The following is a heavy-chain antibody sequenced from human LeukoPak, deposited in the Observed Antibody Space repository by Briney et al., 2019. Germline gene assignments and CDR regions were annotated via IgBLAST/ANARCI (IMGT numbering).Heavy chain of an antibody. CDR2: IIPILGIA. Sequence: SVKVSCKASGGTFSSYAISWVRQAPGQGLEWMGRIIPILGIANYAQKFQGRVTITADKSTSTAYMELSSRRSEDTAVYYCARDYYGSGSYSDYYFDYWGQGTLVTVSS. CDR1: GGTFSSYA. D-gene: IGHD3-10*01. CDR3: ARDYYGSGSYSDYYFDY. J-gene: IGHJ4*02. V-gene: IGHV1-69*04.